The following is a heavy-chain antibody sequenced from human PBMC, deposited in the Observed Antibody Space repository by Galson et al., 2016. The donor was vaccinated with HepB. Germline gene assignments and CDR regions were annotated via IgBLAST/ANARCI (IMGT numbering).Heavy chain of an antibody. CDR3: ARGSRWLRNGMDV. D-gene: IGHD5-12*01. Sequence: SLRLSCAASGFTFSNYDMHWVRQRIGERLEWVSAVGAAGDKYYAGSVKGRITISRENTENSLYLQMNNLTAGDTAVYFCARGSRWLRNGMDVWGQGTTATVSS. CDR2: VGAAGDK. V-gene: IGHV3-13*01. J-gene: IGHJ6*02. CDR1: GFTFSNYD.